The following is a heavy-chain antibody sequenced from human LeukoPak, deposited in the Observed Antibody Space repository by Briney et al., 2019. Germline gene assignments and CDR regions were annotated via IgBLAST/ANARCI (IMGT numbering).Heavy chain of an antibody. CDR1: GFTFSSSG. J-gene: IGHJ4*01. Sequence: GGSLRLSCAASGFTFSSSGMHWVRQAPGRGLEWVAFIRFDGTTKYYAQSVRGRFTISRDNSKNTLGLQMNSLRAEDTAVYYCAQEIKDRYCSGDQNCLFDSWGHGTLVTVSS. D-gene: IGHD2-15*01. CDR2: IRFDGTTK. CDR3: AQEIKDRYCSGDQNCLFDS. V-gene: IGHV3-30*02.